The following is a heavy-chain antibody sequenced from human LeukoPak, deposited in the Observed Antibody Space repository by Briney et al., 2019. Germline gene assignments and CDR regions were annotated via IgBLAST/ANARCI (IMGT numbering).Heavy chain of an antibody. CDR1: GFTFSSYA. Sequence: PGGSLRLSCAASGFTFSSYAMSWVRQAPGKGLEWVSAISGSGGSTYYADSVKGWFTISRDNSKNTLYLQMNSLRAEDTAVYYCAKVRGTGYNWNDFFDYWGQGTLVTVSS. D-gene: IGHD1-1*01. J-gene: IGHJ4*02. CDR3: AKVRGTGYNWNDFFDY. CDR2: ISGSGGST. V-gene: IGHV3-23*01.